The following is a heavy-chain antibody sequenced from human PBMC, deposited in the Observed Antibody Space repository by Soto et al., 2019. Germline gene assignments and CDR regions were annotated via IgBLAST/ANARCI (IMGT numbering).Heavy chain of an antibody. CDR1: GGTFSSYA. CDR2: IIPIFGTA. J-gene: IGHJ5*02. V-gene: IGHV1-69*13. D-gene: IGHD3-10*01. Sequence: ASVKVSCKASGGTFSSYAISWVRQAPGQGLEWMGGIIPIFGTANYAQKFQGRVTITADESTSTAYMELSSLRSEDTAVYYCAREGGEYGSGNNWFDPWGQGTLVTVSS. CDR3: AREGGEYGSGNNWFDP.